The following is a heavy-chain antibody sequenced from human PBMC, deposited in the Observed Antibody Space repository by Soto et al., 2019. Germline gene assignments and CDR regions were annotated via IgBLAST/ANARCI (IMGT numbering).Heavy chain of an antibody. J-gene: IGHJ4*02. CDR1: GFTFSSYW. D-gene: IGHD4-17*01. V-gene: IGHV3-74*01. Sequence: PGGSLRLSCAASGFTFSSYWMHWVRHAPGKGLVWVSRMNSDGSSITYADSVKGRFTISRDTSKNTLFLQMNSLRAEDTAVYYCAKDRYGDYGGIDYWGQGTMVTVSS. CDR2: MNSDGSSI. CDR3: AKDRYGDYGGIDY.